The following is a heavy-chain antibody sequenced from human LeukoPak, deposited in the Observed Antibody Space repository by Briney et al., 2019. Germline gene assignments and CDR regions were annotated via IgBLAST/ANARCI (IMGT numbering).Heavy chain of an antibody. CDR3: AREGSAIAVAGLYYYGMDV. D-gene: IGHD6-19*01. J-gene: IGHJ6*02. CDR1: GYTFTSYG. V-gene: IGHV1-18*01. Sequence: ASVKVSCKASGYTFTSYGISWVRQAPGQGLEWMGWISAYNGNTNYAQKLQGRVTMTTDTSTSTAYMELSSLRSEDTAVYYCAREGSAIAVAGLYYYGMDVWGQGTTVTVSS. CDR2: ISAYNGNT.